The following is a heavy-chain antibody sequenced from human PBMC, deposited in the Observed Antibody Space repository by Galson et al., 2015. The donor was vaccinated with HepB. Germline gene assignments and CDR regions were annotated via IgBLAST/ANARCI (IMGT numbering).Heavy chain of an antibody. CDR3: ARDLSYYYDSSGYYDAFDI. V-gene: IGHV1-2*02. CDR1: GYTFTGYY. D-gene: IGHD3-22*01. CDR2: INPNSGGT. Sequence: SVKVSCKASGYTFTGYYMHWVRQAPGQGLEWVGWINPNSGGTNYAQKFQGRVTMTRDTSISTAYMELSRLRSDDTAVYYCARDLSYYYDSSGYYDAFDIWGQGTMVTVSS. J-gene: IGHJ3*02.